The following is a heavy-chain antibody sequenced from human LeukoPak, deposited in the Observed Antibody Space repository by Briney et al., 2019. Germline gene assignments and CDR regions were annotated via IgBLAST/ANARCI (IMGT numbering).Heavy chain of an antibody. Sequence: GSLRLSCAASGFTFSTYSMNWVRQAPGKGLEWVSSISSSSSYIYYADSVRGRFTISRDNAKNSLYLQMNSLRAEDTAVYYCARDGPHYDFWSGPAYWGQGTLVTVSS. CDR2: ISSSSSYI. V-gene: IGHV3-21*04. J-gene: IGHJ4*02. CDR3: ARDGPHYDFWSGPAY. CDR1: GFTFSTYS. D-gene: IGHD3-3*01.